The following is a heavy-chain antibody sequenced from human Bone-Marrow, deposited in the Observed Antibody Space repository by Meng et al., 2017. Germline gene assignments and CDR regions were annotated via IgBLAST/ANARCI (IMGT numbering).Heavy chain of an antibody. D-gene: IGHD6-13*01. V-gene: IGHV3-15*01. CDR3: ATGAAAADH. CDR2: IKSNSDGGTT. J-gene: IGHJ4*02. Sequence: EGQRVESGGGLVKPGGSLRLSCVASGFSFTDAWMSWVCQAPGKGLEWVGRIKSNSDGGTTDYAAPVKGRFTISRDDSKNTLYLQMNSLITEDTAVYFCATGAAAADHWGQGTLVTVSS. CDR1: GFSFTDAW.